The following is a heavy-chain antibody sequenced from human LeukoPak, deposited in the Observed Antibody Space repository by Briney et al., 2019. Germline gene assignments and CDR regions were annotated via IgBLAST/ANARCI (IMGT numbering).Heavy chain of an antibody. CDR3: ARLAYYDGSGYHLDY. D-gene: IGHD3-22*01. V-gene: IGHV5-51*01. CDR2: IYLGDSDT. CDR1: GYGLTSYW. J-gene: IGHJ4*02. Sequence: GESLKISCKSSGYGLTSYWIAWVRQMPGKGLEWMGIIYLGDSDTRYSPSFQGQVTLSGDKSITTAYLHCSSLKAWDTAMYYCARLAYYDGSGYHLDYWGQGTLVTVPS.